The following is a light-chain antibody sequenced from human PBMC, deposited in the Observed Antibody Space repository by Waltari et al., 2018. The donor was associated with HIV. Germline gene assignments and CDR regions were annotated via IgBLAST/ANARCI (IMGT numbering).Light chain of an antibody. J-gene: IGKJ4*01. V-gene: IGKV4-1*01. CDR1: QSVLWSSNNKNY. Sequence: DIEMTQSPDSLAVSLGESATITCQSSQSVLWSSNNKNYLAWYQQKPGQPPRLLIYWASTRESGVPDRFSGSGSGTDFTLTISSLQTEDVAVYFCQQFYDTPLTFGGGTKVDI. CDR2: WAS. CDR3: QQFYDTPLT.